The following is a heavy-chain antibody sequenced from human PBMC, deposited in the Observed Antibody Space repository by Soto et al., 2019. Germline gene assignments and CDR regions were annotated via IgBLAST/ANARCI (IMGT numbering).Heavy chain of an antibody. Sequence: PGGSLRLSCAASGFTFSSYAMHWVRQAPGKGLEWVAVISYDGSNKYYADSVKGRFTISRDNSKNTLYLQMNSLGAEDTAVYYCARDLSLQSIWSAFDIWGQGTMVTVSS. V-gene: IGHV3-30-3*01. CDR1: GFTFSSYA. CDR2: ISYDGSNK. D-gene: IGHD3-3*01. CDR3: ARDLSLQSIWSAFDI. J-gene: IGHJ3*02.